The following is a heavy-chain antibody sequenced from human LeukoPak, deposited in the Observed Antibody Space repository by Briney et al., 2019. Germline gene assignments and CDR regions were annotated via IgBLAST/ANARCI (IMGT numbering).Heavy chain of an antibody. CDR2: IHSDGSST. CDR3: AKEDGDYGDLYDY. V-gene: IGHV3-74*01. Sequence: PGGSLRLSCAASGFTFSSYWMHWVRQAPGKGLVWVSRIHSDGSSTNYADSVKGRFTISRDNSKNTLYLQMNSLRAEDTAVYYCAKEDGDYGDLYDYWGQGTLVTVSS. D-gene: IGHD4-17*01. CDR1: GFTFSSYW. J-gene: IGHJ4*02.